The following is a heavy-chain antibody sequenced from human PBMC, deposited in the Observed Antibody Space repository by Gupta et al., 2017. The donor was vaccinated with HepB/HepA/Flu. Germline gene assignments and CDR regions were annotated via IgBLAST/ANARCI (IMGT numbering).Heavy chain of an antibody. Sequence: QVTLRESGPALVKPTQTLTLTCTFSGFSPRTSGMCVSWIRQPPGKALEWLARIDWDDDKYYSTSLKTRLTISKDTSKNQVVLTMTNMDPVDTATYYCAREMDTAMVKYYFDYWGQGTLVTVSS. CDR1: GFSPRTSGMC. J-gene: IGHJ4*02. CDR3: AREMDTAMVKYYFDY. V-gene: IGHV2-70*15. D-gene: IGHD5-18*01. CDR2: IDWDDDK.